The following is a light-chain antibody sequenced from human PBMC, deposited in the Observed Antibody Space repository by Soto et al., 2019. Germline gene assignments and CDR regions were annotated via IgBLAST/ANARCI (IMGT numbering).Light chain of an antibody. CDR2: DVS. CDR3: PQFDNLPLT. J-gene: IGKJ4*01. CDR1: QDISNY. V-gene: IGKV1-33*01. Sequence: DIQMTQSPSSLSASVGDRVTITCQASQDISNYLNWYQQKPGKAPKILIYDVSVLEAGVPSRFSGGGSGRHFTLTISSLQAEDAATYSCPQFDNLPLTFGGGTKVEIK.